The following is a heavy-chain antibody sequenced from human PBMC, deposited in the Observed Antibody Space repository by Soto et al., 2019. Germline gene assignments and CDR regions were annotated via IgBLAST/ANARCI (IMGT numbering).Heavy chain of an antibody. Sequence: QVQLVDSGGGVVQPGGSLRLSCAASGFTYSSYGMHWVRQAPGKGLEWVAVISPDGSNKYYADSARGRFTISRDNSKNTLYLEMNSLRPEDTAVYYCAKGWSDGDYYFDYWGQGTLVTVP. D-gene: IGHD4-17*01. CDR1: GFTYSSYG. V-gene: IGHV3-30*18. CDR3: AKGWSDGDYYFDY. J-gene: IGHJ4*02. CDR2: ISPDGSNK.